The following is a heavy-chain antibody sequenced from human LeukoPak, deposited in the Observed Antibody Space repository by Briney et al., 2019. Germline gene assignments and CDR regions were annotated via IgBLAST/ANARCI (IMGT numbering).Heavy chain of an antibody. CDR3: ARDRGASYYYGMDV. Sequence: GGSLRLSCAASGFTFSSYSMNWVRRAPGKGLEWVSSISSSSSYIYYADSVKGRFTISRDNAKNSLYLQMNSLRAEDTAVYYCARDRGASYYYGMDVWGQGTTVTVSS. CDR2: ISSSSSYI. J-gene: IGHJ6*02. D-gene: IGHD3-10*01. CDR1: GFTFSSYS. V-gene: IGHV3-21*01.